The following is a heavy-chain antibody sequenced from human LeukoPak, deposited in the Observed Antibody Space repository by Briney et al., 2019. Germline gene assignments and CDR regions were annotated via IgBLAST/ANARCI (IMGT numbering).Heavy chain of an antibody. D-gene: IGHD3-22*01. CDR3: ANTPYYDSSGYRFDY. V-gene: IGHV1-69*04. CDR2: IIPILGIA. Sequence: SVKVSCKASGGTFSSYAISWVRQAPGQGLEWMGRIIPILGIANYAQKFQGRVTITADKSTGTAYMELSSLRSEDTAVYYCANTPYYDSSGYRFDYWGQGTLVTVSS. CDR1: GGTFSSYA. J-gene: IGHJ4*02.